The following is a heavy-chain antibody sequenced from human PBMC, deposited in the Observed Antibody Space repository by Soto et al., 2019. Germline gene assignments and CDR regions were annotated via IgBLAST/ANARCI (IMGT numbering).Heavy chain of an antibody. CDR1: NGSISSAIYY. J-gene: IGHJ5*02. CDR3: AGRSSLASVQVYFGEISNYKWFDH. V-gene: IGHV4-39*01. D-gene: IGHD3-10*01. Sequence: QLQLQESGPGLVKPSETLSLTCTVSNGSISSAIYYWGWIRQPPGKGLEWIGSIYPSGSTYYNPSLQGLVTISVDTSKNQFALQLSSVTAADTAVYFCAGRSSLASVQVYFGEISNYKWFDHWGQGTLVTVSS. CDR2: IYPSGST.